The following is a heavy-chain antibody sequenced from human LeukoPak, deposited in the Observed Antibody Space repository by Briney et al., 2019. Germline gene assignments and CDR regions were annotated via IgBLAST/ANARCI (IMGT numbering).Heavy chain of an antibody. J-gene: IGHJ6*02. CDR2: ISYDGSDK. D-gene: IGHD5-18*01. CDR1: GITFSSYA. Sequence: GGSLRLSCAASGITFSSYAMHWVRQAPGKGLEWVAVISYDGSDKYYTDSVKGRFTISRDNSKNTLYLQMNSLRAEDTAVYYCAKDKGYSYGYYYYYGMDVWGQGTTVTVSS. V-gene: IGHV3-30-3*01. CDR3: AKDKGYSYGYYYYYGMDV.